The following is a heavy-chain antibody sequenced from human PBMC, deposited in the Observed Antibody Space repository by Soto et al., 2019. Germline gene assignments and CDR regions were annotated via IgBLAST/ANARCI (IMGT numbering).Heavy chain of an antibody. CDR3: ARSSGWYRRWFDP. D-gene: IGHD6-19*01. CDR2: INHSGST. V-gene: IGHV4-34*01. J-gene: IGHJ5*02. Sequence: QVQLQQWGAGLLKPSETLSLTCAVYGGSFSGYYWSWIRQPPGKGLEWIGEINHSGSTNYNPSLKRRVPISVDTSKNQFSLKLRSVTAADTPVYYCARSSGWYRRWFDPWGQGTLVTLSP. CDR1: GGSFSGYY.